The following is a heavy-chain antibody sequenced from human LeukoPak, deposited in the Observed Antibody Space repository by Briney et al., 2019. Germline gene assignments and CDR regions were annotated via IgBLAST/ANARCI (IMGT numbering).Heavy chain of an antibody. V-gene: IGHV3-66*01. Sequence: PGGSLRLPCAASGFTASSNYMSWVRQAPGKGLEWVSVIYSGGSTYYADSVKGRFTISRDNSKNTLYLQMNSLRAEDTAVYYCARGEATLFDYWGQGTLVTVSS. CDR2: IYSGGST. D-gene: IGHD5-24*01. CDR3: ARGEATLFDY. J-gene: IGHJ4*02. CDR1: GFTASSNY.